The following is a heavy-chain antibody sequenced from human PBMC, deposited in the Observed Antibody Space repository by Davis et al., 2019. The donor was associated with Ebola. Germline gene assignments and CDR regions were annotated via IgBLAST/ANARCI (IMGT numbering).Heavy chain of an antibody. CDR1: GFTFSGSA. Sequence: GESLKISCAASGFTFSGSAMHWVRQAPGKGLEWVSYISSSGSTIYYADSVKGRFTISRDNAKKSLYLQMNGLRAEDTAVYYCARSYSGSRIYDYWGQGTLVTVSS. CDR3: ARSYSGSRIYDY. CDR2: ISSSGSTI. D-gene: IGHD1-26*01. J-gene: IGHJ4*02. V-gene: IGHV3-48*04.